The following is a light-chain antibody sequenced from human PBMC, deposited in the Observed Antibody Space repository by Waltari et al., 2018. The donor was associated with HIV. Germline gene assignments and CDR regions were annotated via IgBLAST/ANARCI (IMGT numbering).Light chain of an antibody. CDR3: QSYDSSLSGSEV. CDR2: GNS. V-gene: IGLV1-40*01. Sequence: SVLTQPPSVSGAPGQRVTISCTGGSSNIGAGYDVHWYQQLPGTAPKLLIYGNSNRPSGVPDRFSGSKSGTSASLAITGLQAEDEADYYCQSYDSSLSGSEVFGGGTKLTVL. J-gene: IGLJ3*02. CDR1: SSNIGAGYD.